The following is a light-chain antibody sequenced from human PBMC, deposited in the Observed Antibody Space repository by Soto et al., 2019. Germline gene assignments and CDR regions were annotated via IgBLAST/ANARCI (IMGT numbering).Light chain of an antibody. V-gene: IGKV3-20*01. J-gene: IGKJ1*01. CDR2: GAS. CDR3: RQYGGSRCT. CDR1: QSVSSTY. Sequence: EIVLTQSPGTLSLSPGERATLSCRASQSVSSTYLAWYQQKPGQAPRLLIYGASNRATGIPDRFSGSGSGAAFILTISRLEPEDYSVDYCRQYGGSRCTFGQGTRVDI.